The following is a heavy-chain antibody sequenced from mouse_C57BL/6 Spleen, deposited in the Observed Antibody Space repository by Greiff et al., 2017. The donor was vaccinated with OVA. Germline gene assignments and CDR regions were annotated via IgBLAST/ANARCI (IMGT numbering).Heavy chain of an antibody. V-gene: IGHV1-4*01. D-gene: IGHD2-4*01. CDR2: INPSSGYT. J-gene: IGHJ3*01. Sequence: QVQLQQSGAELARPGASVKMSCKASGYTFTSYTMHWVKQRPGQGLEWIGYINPSSGYTKYNQKFKDKATLTADKSSSTAYMQLSSQTSEDSAVYYCAREGIYYDYAWFAYWGQGTLVTVSA. CDR3: AREGIYYDYAWFAY. CDR1: GYTFTSYT.